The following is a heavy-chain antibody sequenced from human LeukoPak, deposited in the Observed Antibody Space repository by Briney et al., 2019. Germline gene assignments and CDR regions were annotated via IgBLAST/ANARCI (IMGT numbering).Heavy chain of an antibody. CDR2: IYSGGST. V-gene: IGHV3-53*01. D-gene: IGHD5/OR15-5a*01. J-gene: IGHJ3*02. CDR3: ARSNDAFDI. CDR1: GFTVSSNY. Sequence: GGSLRLSCAAPGFTVSSNYMNWVRQAPGKGLEWVSIIYSGGSTFYADSVKGRFTISRDNSKNTLHLQMNSLRAEDTAVYYCARSNDAFDIWGQGTMVTVSS.